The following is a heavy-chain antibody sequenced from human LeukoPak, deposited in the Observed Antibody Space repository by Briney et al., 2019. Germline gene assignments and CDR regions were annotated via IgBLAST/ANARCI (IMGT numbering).Heavy chain of an antibody. CDR1: GGSLSGYY. CDR3: ASTIVVVAAVPLKYYYCMDV. J-gene: IGHJ6*03. D-gene: IGHD2-15*01. CDR2: INHSGNT. Sequence: SETLSLTCVVYGGSLSGYYWSWIRQPPGKGLEWIGEINHSGNTNYNPSLKSRVTISVDTSKNQFSLKLSSGTAADTAVYYCASTIVVVAAVPLKYYYCMDVWGKGTTVTVSS. V-gene: IGHV4-34*01.